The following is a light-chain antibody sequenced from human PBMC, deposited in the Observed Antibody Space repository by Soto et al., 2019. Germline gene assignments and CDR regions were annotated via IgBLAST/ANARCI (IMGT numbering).Light chain of an antibody. V-gene: IGKV4-1*01. J-gene: IGKJ4*01. CDR1: QSVLYSSNNKNY. Sequence: DIVMTQSPDSLAVSLGERATINCKSSQSVLYSSNNKNYLAWYQQKPGQPPKLLIYWASTRESGVPDRLSGSGSGTDFTLTISSLQADDVAVYYCQQYYSTPGLTFGGGTKVEIK. CDR3: QQYYSTPGLT. CDR2: WAS.